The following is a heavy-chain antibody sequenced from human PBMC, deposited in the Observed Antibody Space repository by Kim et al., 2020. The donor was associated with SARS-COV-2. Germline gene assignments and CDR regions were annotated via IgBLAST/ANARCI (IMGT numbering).Heavy chain of an antibody. V-gene: IGHV3-9*01. CDR3: AKLGGSGYYGSGSYSDY. Sequence: SVKGRFTISRDNAKNSMYLQMNSLRAEDTDLYYCAKLGGSGYYGSGSYSDYWGQGTLVTVSS. J-gene: IGHJ4*02. D-gene: IGHD3-10*01.